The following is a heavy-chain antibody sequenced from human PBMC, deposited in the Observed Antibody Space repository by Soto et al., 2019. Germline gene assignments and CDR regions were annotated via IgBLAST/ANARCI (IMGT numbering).Heavy chain of an antibody. Sequence: ASVKVSCKASGYTFTSYYMHWVRQAPGQGLEWMGIINPSGGSTSYAQKFQGRVTMTRDTSTSTVYMELSSLRSEDTAVYYCARGGSDCSSTSCYVWGFYYYYYMDVWGKGTTVTVSS. J-gene: IGHJ6*03. D-gene: IGHD2-2*01. CDR2: INPSGGST. CDR1: GYTFTSYY. CDR3: ARGGSDCSSTSCYVWGFYYYYYMDV. V-gene: IGHV1-46*01.